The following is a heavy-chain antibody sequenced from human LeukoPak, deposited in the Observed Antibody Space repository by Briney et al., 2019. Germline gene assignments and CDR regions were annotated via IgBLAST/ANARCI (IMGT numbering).Heavy chain of an antibody. D-gene: IGHD5-12*01. CDR2: IYYSGST. V-gene: IGHV4-34*01. Sequence: SETLSLTCAVYGGSFSGYYWSWIRQPPGKGLEWIGSIYYSGSTYYNPSLKSRVTISVDTSKNQFSLKLSSVTAADTAVYYCARDRRGYSGYDPGYFDYWGQGTLVTVSS. CDR3: ARDRRGYSGYDPGYFDY. J-gene: IGHJ4*02. CDR1: GGSFSGYY.